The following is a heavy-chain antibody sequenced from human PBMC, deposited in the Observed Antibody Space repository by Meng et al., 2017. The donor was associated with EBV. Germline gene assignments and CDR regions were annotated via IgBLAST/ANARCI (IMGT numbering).Heavy chain of an antibody. Sequence: HVQLVQSGAEVKKXXASVKVSXKAPGYTFTKYDINWVRQATGQGLEWMGWMNPNNGNTGYAQKFQGRVTMTRNPSINTAYMELTSLTSEDTAVYYCARGETVAGTWWFDPWGQGTLVTVSS. D-gene: IGHD6-19*01. J-gene: IGHJ5*02. CDR2: MNPNNGNT. CDR1: GYTFTKYD. V-gene: IGHV1-8*01. CDR3: ARGETVAGTWWFDP.